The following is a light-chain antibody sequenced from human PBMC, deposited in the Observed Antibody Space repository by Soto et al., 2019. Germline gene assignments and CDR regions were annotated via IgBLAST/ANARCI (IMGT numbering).Light chain of an antibody. J-gene: IGLJ7*01. V-gene: IGLV2-14*01. CDR1: SSDVGGYNY. CDR3: SSYTSSSTRV. CDR2: EVS. Sequence: QSALTQPHSVSGSPGQSVTISCTGTSSDVGGYNYVSWYQHHPGKAPKLMIYEVSNRPSGVSNRFSGSKSGNTASLTISGLQAEDEADYYCSSYTSSSTRVFGTGTQLTVL.